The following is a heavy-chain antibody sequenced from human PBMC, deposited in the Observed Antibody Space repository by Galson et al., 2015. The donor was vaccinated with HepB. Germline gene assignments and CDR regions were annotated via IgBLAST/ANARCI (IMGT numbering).Heavy chain of an antibody. V-gene: IGHV3-9*01. CDR1: GFTFDDVP. Sequence: SLRLSCAASGFTFDDVPMHWVRQAPGKGLEWVSGISWNSAAIGYADSVKGRFTISRDNAKNSLYLQMNSLRAEDTAVYYCARVLLDGYYYYYGMDVWGQGTTVTVSS. CDR2: ISWNSAAI. CDR3: ARVLLDGYYYYYGMDV. D-gene: IGHD3-10*01. J-gene: IGHJ6*02.